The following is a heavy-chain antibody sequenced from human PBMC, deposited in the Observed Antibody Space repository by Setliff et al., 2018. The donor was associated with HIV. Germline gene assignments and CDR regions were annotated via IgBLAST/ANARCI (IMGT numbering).Heavy chain of an antibody. CDR1: GLSMSYNY. J-gene: IGHJ4*02. V-gene: IGHV4-59*01. CDR2: VHYSGST. CDR3: ASEKKAWSVSDSFYEY. D-gene: IGHD3-3*01. Sequence: PSETLSLTCTVSGLSMSYNYWTWIRQSPGKGLEWIGYVHYSGSTRYNPSLKSRVTISVDTSKKKFSLKLTSMAATDTAVYYCASEKKAWSVSDSFYEYWGQGGPVTVS.